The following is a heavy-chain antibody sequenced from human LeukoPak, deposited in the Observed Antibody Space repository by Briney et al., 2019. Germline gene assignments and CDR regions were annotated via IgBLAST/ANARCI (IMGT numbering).Heavy chain of an antibody. CDR3: ARQRDDILTGYSYYFDY. CDR1: GGSISSYY. D-gene: IGHD3-9*01. J-gene: IGHJ4*02. V-gene: IGHV4-4*09. Sequence: SETLSLPCTVSGGSISSYYWSWIRPPPGKGLEWIGYIYTSGSTNYNPSLKSRVTISIDTSKNQFSLKLSSVTAADTAVYYCARQRDDILTGYSYYFDYWGQGTLVTVSS. CDR2: IYTSGST.